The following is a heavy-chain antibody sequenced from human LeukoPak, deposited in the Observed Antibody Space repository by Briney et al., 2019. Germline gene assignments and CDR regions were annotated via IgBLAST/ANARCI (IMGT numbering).Heavy chain of an antibody. CDR1: GFTFSSYS. V-gene: IGHV3-21*01. D-gene: IGHD4-23*01. CDR2: ISSSSSYI. CDR3: ARDRGVVTPGDAFDI. Sequence: GGSLRLSCAASGFTFSSYSMNWVRQAPGKGLEWVSSISSSSSYIYYADSVKGRFTISRDNAKNSLYLQMNSLRAEDTAVYYCARDRGVVTPGDAFDIWGQGTMVTVSS. J-gene: IGHJ3*02.